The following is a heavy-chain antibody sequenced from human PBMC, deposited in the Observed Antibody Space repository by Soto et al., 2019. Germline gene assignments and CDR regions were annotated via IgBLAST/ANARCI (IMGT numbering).Heavy chain of an antibody. CDR1: GYTFTSYA. V-gene: IGHV1-3*01. J-gene: IGHJ4*02. D-gene: IGHD3-9*01. CDR3: ARDRRSGPVLRYFDWLSLDY. Sequence: QVQLVQSGAEVKKPGASVKVSCKASGYTFTSYAMHWVRQAPGQRLEWMGWINAGNGNTKYSQKFQGRVTITRDTSASTAYMELSSLRSEDTAVYYCARDRRSGPVLRYFDWLSLDYWGQGTLVTVSS. CDR2: INAGNGNT.